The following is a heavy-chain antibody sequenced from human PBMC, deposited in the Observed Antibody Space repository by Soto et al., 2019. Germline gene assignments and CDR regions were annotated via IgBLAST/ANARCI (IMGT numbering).Heavy chain of an antibody. J-gene: IGHJ4*02. D-gene: IGHD3-16*01. CDR3: AKAGSAVRNLGFDY. CDR1: GFTFSSYA. CDR2: ISGSGGNT. Sequence: EVQLLESGGGLVQPGGSLRLSCAASGFTFSSYAMSWVRQAPGKGLEWVSAISGSGGNTYYADSVKGRFTISRDNSKNTLYLQMNSLRADDTAIYYCAKAGSAVRNLGFDYLGQGTLVTVSS. V-gene: IGHV3-23*01.